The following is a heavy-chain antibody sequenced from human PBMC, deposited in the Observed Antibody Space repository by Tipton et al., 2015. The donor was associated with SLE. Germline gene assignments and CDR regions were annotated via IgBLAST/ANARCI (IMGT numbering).Heavy chain of an antibody. J-gene: IGHJ4*02. Sequence: GLVKPSETLSLTCTVSGGSISSYYWSWIRQPPGKGLEWIGYIYYSGSTNYNPSLKSRITISVDTSKNQFSLKLSSVTAADTAVYYSAREGGGGNWGIDYWGQGTLVTVSS. V-gene: IGHV4-59*01. CDR3: AREGGGGNWGIDY. CDR1: GGSISSYY. D-gene: IGHD7-27*01. CDR2: IYYSGST.